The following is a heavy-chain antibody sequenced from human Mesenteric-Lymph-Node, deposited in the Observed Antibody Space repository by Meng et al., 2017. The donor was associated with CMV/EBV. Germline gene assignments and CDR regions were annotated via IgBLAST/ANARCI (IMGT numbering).Heavy chain of an antibody. J-gene: IGHJ6*02. Sequence: ASVKVSCKASGYTFTSYYMHWVRQAPGQGLEWMGIINPSGGSTSYAQKFQGRVTMTRDTSTSTVYMELSSLRSEDTAVYYCAAGGVGTTAYYYGMDVWGQGTTVTVSS. CDR3: AAGGVGTTAYYYGMDV. V-gene: IGHV1-46*01. CDR1: GYTFTSYY. CDR2: INPSGGST. D-gene: IGHD1-7*01.